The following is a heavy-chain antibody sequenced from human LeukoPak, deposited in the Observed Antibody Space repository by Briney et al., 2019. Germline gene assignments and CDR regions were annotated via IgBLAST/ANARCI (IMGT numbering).Heavy chain of an antibody. J-gene: IGHJ4*02. CDR2: ISGSGGST. V-gene: IGHV3-23*01. CDR3: AKNLAAAENADY. Sequence: GGSLRLSCAASGFTFSSYAMSWARQAPGKGLEWVSAISGSGGSTYYADSVKGRFTISRDNSRNTLYLQMNSLRAEDTAVYYCAKNLAAAENADYWGQGTLVTVSS. CDR1: GFTFSSYA. D-gene: IGHD6-13*01.